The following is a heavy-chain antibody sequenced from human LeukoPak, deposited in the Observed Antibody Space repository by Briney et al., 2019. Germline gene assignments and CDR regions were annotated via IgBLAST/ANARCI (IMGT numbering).Heavy chain of an antibody. D-gene: IGHD1-26*01. Sequence: SETLSLTCTVSGGSISSGAYFWSWIRQHPGKGLEWIGYISYAGGTYYNPSLESRVSMSVDTSKNQFSLKLSSVTAADTAMYYCARIIVGASFDYWGQGTLVTVSS. J-gene: IGHJ4*02. CDR2: ISYAGGT. V-gene: IGHV4-31*03. CDR1: GGSISSGAYF. CDR3: ARIIVGASFDY.